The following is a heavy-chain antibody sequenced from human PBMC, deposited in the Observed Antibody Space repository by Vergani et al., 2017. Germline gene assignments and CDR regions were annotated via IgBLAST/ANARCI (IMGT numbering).Heavy chain of an antibody. CDR1: GGSFSGYY. D-gene: IGHD4-11*01. V-gene: IGHV4-34*09. CDR3: ARGTTVTTFYYYYYMDV. J-gene: IGHJ6*03. CDR2: INHSGST. Sequence: QLQLQESGSGLVKLSQTLSLTCAVYGGSFSGYYWSWIRQPPGKGLEWIGEINHSGSTYYNPSLKSQVTISVDRSKNQFSLKLSSVTAADTAVYYCARGTTVTTFYYYYYMDVWGKGTTVTVSS.